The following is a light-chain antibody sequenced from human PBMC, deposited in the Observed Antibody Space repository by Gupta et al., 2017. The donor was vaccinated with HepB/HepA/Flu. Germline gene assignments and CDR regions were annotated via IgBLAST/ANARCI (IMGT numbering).Light chain of an antibody. CDR3: QQEHNVIPTCT. V-gene: IGKV1-33*01. CDR2: DAS. CDR1: QDINNY. J-gene: IGKJ2*02. Sequence: DIQMTQSPSSLSASVGDRVTITCQASQDINNYLNWYQQKPGKAPKLLIYDASHLETGVPSRCSGSGDGTDGNLTISSRHAEEIESYYCQQEHNVIPTCTFGQGTKLDIK.